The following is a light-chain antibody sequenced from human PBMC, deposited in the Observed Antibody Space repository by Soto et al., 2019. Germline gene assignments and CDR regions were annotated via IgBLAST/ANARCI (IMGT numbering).Light chain of an antibody. Sequence: ETVMTQSPATLSVSPGERATLSCRASQSVGSDLAWYQQKPGQAPRLLIYGASTRATGIPARFSGSGSGTEFTLTISSLQSEDFAVYYCQQDNNWPRALTFGGGTKVDIK. V-gene: IGKV3-15*01. CDR2: GAS. J-gene: IGKJ4*01. CDR1: QSVGSD. CDR3: QQDNNWPRALT.